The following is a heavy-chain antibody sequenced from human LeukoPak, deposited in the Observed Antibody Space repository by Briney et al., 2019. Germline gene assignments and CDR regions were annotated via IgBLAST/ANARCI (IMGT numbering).Heavy chain of an antibody. CDR3: ANLYDSVGYYIA. D-gene: IGHD3-22*01. J-gene: IGHJ5*02. V-gene: IGHV3-23*01. CDR2: ISGSGTTI. Sequence: GGSLRLSCAASGFTLSTYALSWVRQAPGKGLEWVSAISGSGTTIYYADSVKGRFTISRDYSKNTLYLQMNSLRAEDTAVYYCANLYDSVGYYIAWGQGALVTVSS. CDR1: GFTLSTYA.